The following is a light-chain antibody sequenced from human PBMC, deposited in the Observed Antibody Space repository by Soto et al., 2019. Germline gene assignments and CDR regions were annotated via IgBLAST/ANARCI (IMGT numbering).Light chain of an antibody. V-gene: IGKV1-5*01. CDR1: QSISSW. J-gene: IGKJ1*01. CDR3: QHYNSYSEA. CDR2: DAS. Sequence: QPPYPLTASVGDRVTITCRASQSISSWLAWYQQKPGKAPKLLIYDASSLESGVPSRFSGSGSGTESTLTISSLQPDDFATYYCQHYNSYSEAFGQGTKV.